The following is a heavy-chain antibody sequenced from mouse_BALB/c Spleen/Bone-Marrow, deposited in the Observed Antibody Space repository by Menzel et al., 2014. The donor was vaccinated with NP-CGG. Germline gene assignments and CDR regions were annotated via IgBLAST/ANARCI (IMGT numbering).Heavy chain of an antibody. V-gene: IGHV1-14*01. CDR2: INPYNDGT. CDR3: TRIYYDYDGVWFAY. Sequence: QLQQSGPELVKPGASVKMSCKASGYTFTSYFMHWVKQRPGQGLEWIGYINPYNDGTKNNEKFKGKATLTSDKSSSTAYMELSSLTSEDSAVYYCTRIYYDYDGVWFAYWGQGTLVTVSA. D-gene: IGHD2-4*01. J-gene: IGHJ3*01. CDR1: GYTFTSYF.